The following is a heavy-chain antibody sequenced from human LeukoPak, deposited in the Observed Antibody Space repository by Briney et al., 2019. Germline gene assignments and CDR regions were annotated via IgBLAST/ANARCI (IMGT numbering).Heavy chain of an antibody. CDR1: GFTINNNY. D-gene: IGHD1-26*01. CDR3: ARSWDARLNFDY. CDR2: IYSGGNT. Sequence: GGSLRLSRAASGFTINNNYMNWVRQAQGKGLEWVSVIYSGGNTYYADSVKGRFTISRDNSKNTLYLQMNSLRAEDTAIYYCARSWDARLNFDYWGQGTLVTDPS. J-gene: IGHJ4*02. V-gene: IGHV3-66*02.